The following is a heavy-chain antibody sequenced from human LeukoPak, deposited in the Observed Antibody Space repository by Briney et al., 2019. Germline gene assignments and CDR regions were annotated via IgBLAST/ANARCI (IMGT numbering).Heavy chain of an antibody. CDR2: ISNNGGYT. V-gene: IGHV3-23*01. D-gene: IGHD6-25*01. CDR3: ASGGAPAGY. CDR1: GFTFSSSA. Sequence: GGSLRLSCAASGFTFSSSAMSWVRQAPGKGLEWVSAISNNGGYTYYADSVQGRFTISRDNSKSTLCLQMNSLRAEDTAVYYCASGGAPAGYWGQGTLVIVSS. J-gene: IGHJ4*02.